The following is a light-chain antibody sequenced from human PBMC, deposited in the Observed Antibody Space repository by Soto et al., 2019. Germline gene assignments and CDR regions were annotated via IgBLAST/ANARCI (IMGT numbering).Light chain of an antibody. CDR3: ATWDTSLKGLV. Sequence: QSVMTQPPSVSAAPGQKVTISCSGSSSNIGGNSVSWYQQLPGTAPKLLINENDRRPSGIPDRFSGSKTGTSATLVITGLQTGDEAEYFCATWDTSLKGLVFGGGTKLTVL. CDR1: SSNIGGNS. J-gene: IGLJ2*01. V-gene: IGLV1-51*01. CDR2: END.